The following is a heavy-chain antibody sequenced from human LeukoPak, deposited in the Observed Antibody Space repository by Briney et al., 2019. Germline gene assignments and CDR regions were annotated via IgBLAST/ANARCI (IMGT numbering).Heavy chain of an antibody. Sequence: ASVKVCCKASGYTFTSYGISWVRQAPGQGLEWMGWISAYNGNTNYAQKLQGRVTMTTDTSTSTAYMELRSLRSDDTAVYYCAREGSDILTGSAGGYYYYYMDVWGKGTTVTISS. D-gene: IGHD3-9*01. J-gene: IGHJ6*03. V-gene: IGHV1-18*01. CDR2: ISAYNGNT. CDR3: AREGSDILTGSAGGYYYYYMDV. CDR1: GYTFTSYG.